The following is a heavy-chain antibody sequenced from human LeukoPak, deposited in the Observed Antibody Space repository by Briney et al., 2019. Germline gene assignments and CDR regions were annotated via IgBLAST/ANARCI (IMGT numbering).Heavy chain of an antibody. CDR1: GFTVSSNY. Sequence: PGGSLRLSCAASGFTVSSNYMSWVRQAPGKGLEWVSVIYSGGSTYYADSVKGRFTISRDNSKNTLYLQMNSLRAEDTAVYYCVRDLSHDSSGYSDYWGQGTLVTVSS. J-gene: IGHJ4*02. D-gene: IGHD3-22*01. V-gene: IGHV3-53*01. CDR2: IYSGGST. CDR3: VRDLSHDSSGYSDY.